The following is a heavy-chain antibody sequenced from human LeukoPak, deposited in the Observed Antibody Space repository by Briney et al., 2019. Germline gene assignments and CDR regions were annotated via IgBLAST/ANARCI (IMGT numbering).Heavy chain of an antibody. CDR1: GGSISSYY. J-gene: IGHJ4*02. D-gene: IGHD3-22*01. Sequence: MTSETLSLTCTVSGGSISSYYWSWIRQPPGKGLEWIGYIYYSGSTNYNPSLKSRVTISVDTSKNQFSLKLSSVTAADTAVYYCARQGSSGYSNFDYWGQGTLVTVSS. CDR2: IYYSGST. CDR3: ARQGSSGYSNFDY. V-gene: IGHV4-59*08.